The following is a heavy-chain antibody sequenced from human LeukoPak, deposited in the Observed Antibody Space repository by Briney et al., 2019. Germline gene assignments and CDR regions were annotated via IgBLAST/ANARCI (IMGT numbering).Heavy chain of an antibody. J-gene: IGHJ6*03. V-gene: IGHV3-7*03. Sequence: GGSLRLSCAASGFTFSSYWMSWVRQAPGKGLEGVANIKQDGSEKYYVDSVKGRFTISRDSAKNSLYLQMNSLRAEDTALYYCARHGSGSYYNVRVYHYYYYMDVWGKGTTVTVSS. D-gene: IGHD3-10*01. CDR1: GFTFSSYW. CDR3: ARHGSGSYYNVRVYHYYYYMDV. CDR2: IKQDGSEK.